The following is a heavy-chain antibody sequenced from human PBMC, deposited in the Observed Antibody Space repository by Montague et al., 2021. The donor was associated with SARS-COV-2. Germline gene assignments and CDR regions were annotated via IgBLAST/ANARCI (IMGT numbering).Heavy chain of an antibody. CDR2: IDHSGNT. J-gene: IGHJ3*01. V-gene: IGHV4-34*01. D-gene: IGHD3-10*01. Sequence: SETLSLTCAVYGGSFSTYYWSWIRQSPGKGLEWIGNIDHSGNTNXNPSLKRRVPISVYTSSCQFSLTLNSLTAADTAIYYCASVTRPVTVGGTFGDFDDWGQGTVVTVSS. CDR1: GGSFSTYY. CDR3: ASVTRPVTVGGTFGDFDD.